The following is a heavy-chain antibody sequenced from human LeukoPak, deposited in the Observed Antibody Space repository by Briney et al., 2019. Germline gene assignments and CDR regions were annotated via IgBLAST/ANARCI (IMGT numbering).Heavy chain of an antibody. CDR1: GFTFSNYA. CDR3: ARDQRGYLYYMDV. CDR2: IIGSGGSA. Sequence: GGTLRLSCAAYGFTFSNYAMSWVRQVPGKGLEWVSTIIGSGGSAYYADSVNGRFTISRDNSKNTVYLQMNSLGAEDTAVYYCARDQRGYLYYMDVWGKGTTVTISS. V-gene: IGHV3-23*01. D-gene: IGHD1-1*01. J-gene: IGHJ6*03.